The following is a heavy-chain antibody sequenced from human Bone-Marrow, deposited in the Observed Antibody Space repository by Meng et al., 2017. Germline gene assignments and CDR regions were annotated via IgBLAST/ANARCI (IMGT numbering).Heavy chain of an antibody. CDR1: GATLSSYA. Sequence: LVESVAWFRKPGSSVKGSSKTSGATLSSYASSVVRQAPGQGLEWMGGIIPIFGTANYAQKVQARVTMTGDTSISTAYMELSGLRSDDTAMYYCATDRWSADLLGWFDPWGQGTLVTVSS. V-gene: IGHV1-69*06. CDR2: IIPIFGTA. CDR3: ATDRWSADLLGWFDP. D-gene: IGHD2-15*01. J-gene: IGHJ5*02.